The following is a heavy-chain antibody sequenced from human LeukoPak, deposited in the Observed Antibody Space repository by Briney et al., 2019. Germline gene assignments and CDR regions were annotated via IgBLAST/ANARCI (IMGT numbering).Heavy chain of an antibody. J-gene: IGHJ6*02. Sequence: GGSLRLSCAASGFTIGGFAMTWVRQAPGKGLEWVSSIGSDYKTHYSESVKGRFAISRDNSQSTVFLQMNSLRAEDTALYYCAKDLYYYVAMDVWGQGTAVTVSS. CDR1: GFTIGGFA. V-gene: IGHV3-23*01. CDR3: AKDLYYYVAMDV. CDR2: IGSDYKT. D-gene: IGHD3-10*02.